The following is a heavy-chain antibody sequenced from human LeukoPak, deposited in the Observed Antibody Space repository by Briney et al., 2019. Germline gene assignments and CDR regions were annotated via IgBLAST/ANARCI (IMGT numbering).Heavy chain of an antibody. Sequence: ASVKVSCKASGYTFTGYYMHWVRQAPGQGLEWMGWINPNSGGTNYAQKFQGRVTMTRDTSISTAYMELSRLRSDDTAVYYCAGDEIRARLYYYGMDVWGQGTTVTVSS. CDR2: INPNSGGT. D-gene: IGHD4-17*01. CDR1: GYTFTGYY. CDR3: AGDEIRARLYYYGMDV. V-gene: IGHV1-2*02. J-gene: IGHJ6*02.